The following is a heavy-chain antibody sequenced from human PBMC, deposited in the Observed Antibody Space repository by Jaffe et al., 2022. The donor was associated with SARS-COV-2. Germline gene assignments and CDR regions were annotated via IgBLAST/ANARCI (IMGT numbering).Heavy chain of an antibody. CDR1: GFTFSSYA. V-gene: IGHV3-23*01. J-gene: IGHJ4*02. CDR3: AKDGVLLWFGESGGYFDY. Sequence: EVQLLESGGGLVQPGGSLRLSCAASGFTFSSYAMSWVRQAPGKGLEWVSAISGSGGSTYYADSVKGRFTISRDNSKNTLYLQMNSLRAEDTAVYYCAKDGVLLWFGESGGYFDYWGQGTLVTVSS. CDR2: ISGSGGST. D-gene: IGHD3-10*01.